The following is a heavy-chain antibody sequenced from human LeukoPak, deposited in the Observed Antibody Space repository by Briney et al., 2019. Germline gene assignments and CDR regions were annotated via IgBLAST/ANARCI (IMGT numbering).Heavy chain of an antibody. CDR3: ARASYYDILTGYYRTLYYFDY. CDR1: GGSISSYY. V-gene: IGHV4-59*08. J-gene: IGHJ4*02. CDR2: IYYSGST. D-gene: IGHD3-9*01. Sequence: PSETLSLTCTVSGGSISSYYWSWIRQPPGKGLEWIGYIYYSGSTNYNPSLKSRVTISVDTSKNQFSLKLSSVTAADTAVYYCARASYYDILTGYYRTLYYFDYWGQGTLVTVSS.